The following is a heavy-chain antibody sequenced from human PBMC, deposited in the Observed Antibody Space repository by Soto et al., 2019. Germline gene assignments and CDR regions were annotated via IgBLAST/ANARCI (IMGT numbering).Heavy chain of an antibody. CDR2: IYYSGST. J-gene: IGHJ3*02. Sequence: SETLSLTCTVSGGSISSYYWSWIRQPPGKGLEWIGYIYYSGSTYYNPSLKSRVTISVDTSKNQFSLKLNSVTAADTAVYYCARESYYYDSSGYYAFDIWGQGTMVTVSS. CDR3: ARESYYYDSSGYYAFDI. CDR1: GGSISSYY. V-gene: IGHV4-30-4*01. D-gene: IGHD3-22*01.